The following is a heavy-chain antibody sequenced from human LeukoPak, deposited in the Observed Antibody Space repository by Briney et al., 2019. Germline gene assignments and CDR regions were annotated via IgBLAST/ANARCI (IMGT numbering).Heavy chain of an antibody. CDR1: GFSFSSYG. Sequence: GGSLRLSCAASGFSFSSYGMYWVRQAPGKGLEWVAFIRYDGSNKYYADSVKGRFTISRDNSKNTLYLQMNSLRAEDTAVYYCAKDRWGLPGYWGQGTLVTVFS. D-gene: IGHD3-16*01. CDR3: AKDRWGLPGY. V-gene: IGHV3-30*02. CDR2: IRYDGSNK. J-gene: IGHJ4*02.